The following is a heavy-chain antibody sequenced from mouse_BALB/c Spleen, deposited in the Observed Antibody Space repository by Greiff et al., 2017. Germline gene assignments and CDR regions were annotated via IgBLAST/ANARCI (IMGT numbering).Heavy chain of an antibody. V-gene: IGHV1-14*01. CDR3: ARKDYDYDWFAY. CDR2: INPYNDGT. Sequence: VHVKQSGPELVKPGASVKMSCKASGYTFTSYVMHWVKQKPGQGLEWIGYINPYNDGTKYNEKFKGKATLTSDKSSSTAYMELSSLTSEDSAVYYCARKDYDYDWFAYWGQGTLVTVSA. D-gene: IGHD2-4*01. CDR1: GYTFTSYV. J-gene: IGHJ3*01.